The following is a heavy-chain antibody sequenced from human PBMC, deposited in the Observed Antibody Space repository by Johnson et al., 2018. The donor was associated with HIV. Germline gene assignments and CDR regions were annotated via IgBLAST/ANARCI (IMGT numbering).Heavy chain of an antibody. CDR2: ISYDGSNK. CDR1: GFTFSSYG. V-gene: IGHV3-30*03. Sequence: QMLLVESGGGVVQPGRSLRLSCAASGFTFSSYGMHWVRQAPGKGLEWVAVISYDGSNKYYADSVKGRFTISRDNSKNTLSMQMNSLRAEDTAVYYCARDVYAGAHENWGQGTRVTVSS. D-gene: IGHD5/OR15-5a*01. J-gene: IGHJ3*01. CDR3: ARDVYAGAHEN.